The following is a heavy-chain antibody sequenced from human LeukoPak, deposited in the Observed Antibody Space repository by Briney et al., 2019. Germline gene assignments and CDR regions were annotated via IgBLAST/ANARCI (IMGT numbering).Heavy chain of an antibody. V-gene: IGHV3-21*01. CDR2: ISRSSREI. CDR1: GFTFSSYI. J-gene: IGHJ4*02. CDR3: ARFKGAGSSFDY. D-gene: IGHD3-10*01. Sequence: GGALRLSCAASGFTFSSYIMNWLRQAPGKGLEGVSSISRSSREISYTNSVKCRFTISRDNAKNSRYLRINSPRAEATAAYYCARFKGAGSSFDYWGQGTLVTVSS.